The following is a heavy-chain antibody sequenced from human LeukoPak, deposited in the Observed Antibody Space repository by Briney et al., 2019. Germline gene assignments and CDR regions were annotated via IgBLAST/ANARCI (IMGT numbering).Heavy chain of an antibody. V-gene: IGHV4-61*02. Sequence: SETLSLTCTVSGGSISSGSYYWSWIRQPAGKGLEWIGRIYTSGSTNYNPSLKSRVTISVDTSKNQFSLKLSSVTAADTAVYYCARRGSEWAKNFDYWGQGTLVTVSS. CDR3: ARRGSEWAKNFDY. D-gene: IGHD3-10*01. CDR2: IYTSGST. J-gene: IGHJ4*02. CDR1: GGSISSGSYY.